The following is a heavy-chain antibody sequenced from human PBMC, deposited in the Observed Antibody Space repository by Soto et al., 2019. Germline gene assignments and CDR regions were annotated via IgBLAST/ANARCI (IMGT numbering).Heavy chain of an antibody. CDR1: GFTFSSYE. D-gene: IGHD3-10*01. V-gene: IGHV3-48*03. CDR2: ISSSGGTI. CDR3: ARILANYYGSGSPFDY. J-gene: IGHJ4*02. Sequence: GGSLRLSCAASGFTFSSYEMNWVRQAPGKGLEWVSYISSSGGTIYYADSVKGRFTISRDNAKNSLYLQMNSLRAEDTAVFYCARILANYYGSGSPFDYWGQGTLVTVSS.